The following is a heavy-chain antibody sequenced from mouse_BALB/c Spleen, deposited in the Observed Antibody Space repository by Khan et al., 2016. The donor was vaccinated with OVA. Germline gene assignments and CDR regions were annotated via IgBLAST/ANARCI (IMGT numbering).Heavy chain of an antibody. D-gene: IGHD1-1*02. J-gene: IGHJ3*01. CDR1: GYTFTSYY. V-gene: IGHV1S81*02. CDR2: INPSDGGT. Sequence: QVHVKQSGAELVKPGASVKLSCKASGYTFTSYYMYWVKQRPGQGLEWIGGINPSDGGTNFNEKFKSKATLTVDKSSNTAYMQLSSLTSEDSAVYYCTRAGWAAFAYWGQGTLVTVSA. CDR3: TRAGWAAFAY.